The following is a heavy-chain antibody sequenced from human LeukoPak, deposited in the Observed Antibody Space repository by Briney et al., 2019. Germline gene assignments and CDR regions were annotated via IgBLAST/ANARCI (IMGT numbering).Heavy chain of an antibody. J-gene: IGHJ4*02. D-gene: IGHD3-10*01. CDR2: ISGSGGST. Sequence: GGSLRLSCAASGFTFSSYAMSWVRQAPGKGLEWVSAISGSGGSTYYADSVKGRFTISRDNSKNTLYLQMNSLRAEDTAVYYCARSRITMVRGVICGFDYWGQGTLVTVSS. CDR3: ARSRITMVRGVICGFDY. CDR1: GFTFSSYA. V-gene: IGHV3-23*01.